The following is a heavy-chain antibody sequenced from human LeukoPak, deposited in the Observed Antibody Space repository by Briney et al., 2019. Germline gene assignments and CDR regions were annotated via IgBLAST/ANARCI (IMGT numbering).Heavy chain of an antibody. D-gene: IGHD3-3*01. J-gene: IGHJ6*02. CDR3: ARSSIPLEWLFPDYYGMDV. CDR2: FDPEDGET. Sequence: GASVKVSCKVSGYTLTELSMHWVRQAPGKGLEWMGGFDPEDGETIYAQKFQGRVTMTEDTSTDTAYMELSSLRSDDTAVYYCARSSIPLEWLFPDYYGMDVWGQGTTVTVSS. CDR1: GYTLTELS. V-gene: IGHV1-24*01.